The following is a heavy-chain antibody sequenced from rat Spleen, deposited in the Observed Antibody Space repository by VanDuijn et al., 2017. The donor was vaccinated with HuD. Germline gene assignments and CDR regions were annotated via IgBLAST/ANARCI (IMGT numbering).Heavy chain of an antibody. CDR1: GFTFSDFY. V-gene: IGHV5-29*01. Sequence: EVQLVESDGGLVQPGRSLKLSCAASGFTFSDFYMAWVRQAPTKGLEWVATISYDGSKTYYRDSVKGRFTISRDNARSTLNRHMDSLRSEDTAIYYCTRRVYLPDLYFDFWGPGTMVTVSS. J-gene: IGHJ1*01. CDR3: TRRVYLPDLYFDF. CDR2: ISYDGSKT. D-gene: IGHD1-1*01.